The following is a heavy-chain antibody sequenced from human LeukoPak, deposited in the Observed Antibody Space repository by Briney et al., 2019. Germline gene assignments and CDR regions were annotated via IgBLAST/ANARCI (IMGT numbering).Heavy chain of an antibody. J-gene: IGHJ4*02. D-gene: IGHD1-26*01. CDR1: GGSISSYY. CDR3: AGGATRPTTL. Sequence: SETLSLTCTVSGGSISSYYWSWIRQPPGKGLEWIGYIYYSGSTNYNPSLKSRVTISVDTSKNQFSLKLSSVTAADTALYYCAGGATRPTTLWGQGTMVTVSS. CDR2: IYYSGST. V-gene: IGHV4-59*01.